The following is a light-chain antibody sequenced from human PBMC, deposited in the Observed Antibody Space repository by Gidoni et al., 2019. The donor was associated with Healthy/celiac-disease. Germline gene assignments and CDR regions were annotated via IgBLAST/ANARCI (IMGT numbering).Light chain of an antibody. CDR3: AAWDDSLSGYYV. V-gene: IGLV1-47*01. CDR1: SSNIGSNY. J-gene: IGLJ1*01. Sequence: QSVLPPPPSASGTPGQRVTISCSGSSSNIGSNYVYWYQQLPGTAPKLLIYRNNQRPSGVPDRFSGSKSGTSASLAISGLRSEDEADYYCAAWDDSLSGYYVFGTGTKVTVL. CDR2: RNN.